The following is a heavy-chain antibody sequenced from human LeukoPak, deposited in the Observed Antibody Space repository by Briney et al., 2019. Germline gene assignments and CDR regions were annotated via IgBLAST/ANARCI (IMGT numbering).Heavy chain of an antibody. J-gene: IGHJ4*02. V-gene: IGHV3-30*04. CDR2: ISYDGSNK. CDR1: GFTFSSYA. CDR3: ARTSRRLLIPFDY. Sequence: PGRSLRLSCAASGFTFSSYAMHWVRQAPGKGLEWVAVISYDGSNKYYADSVKGRFTISRDNSKNTLYLQMNSLRAEDTAVYYCARTSRRLLIPFDYWGQGTLVTVSS. D-gene: IGHD2-15*01.